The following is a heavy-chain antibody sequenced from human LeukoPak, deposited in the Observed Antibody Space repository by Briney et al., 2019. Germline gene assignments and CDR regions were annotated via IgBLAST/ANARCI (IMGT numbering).Heavy chain of an antibody. CDR1: GGSISSSSYY. CDR3: ARDLSGYDQGYYYYMDV. D-gene: IGHD5-12*01. Sequence: SETLSLTCTVSGGSISSSSYYWGWIRQPPGKGLEWIGSIYYSGSTYYNPSLKSRVTMSVDTSKNQFSLKLSSVTAADTAVYYCARDLSGYDQGYYYYMDVWGKGTTVTISS. CDR2: IYYSGST. V-gene: IGHV4-39*07. J-gene: IGHJ6*03.